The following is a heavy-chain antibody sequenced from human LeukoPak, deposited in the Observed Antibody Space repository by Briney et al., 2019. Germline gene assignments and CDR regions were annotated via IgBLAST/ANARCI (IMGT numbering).Heavy chain of an antibody. CDR3: AREGWPDRRVDY. Sequence: PSETLSLTCTVSGGSISSYYWSWIRQPPGKGLEWIGYIYYSGSTNYNPSLKSRVTISVDTSKNQFSLKLSSVTAADTAVYYCAREGWPDRRVDYWGQGTLVTVSS. V-gene: IGHV4-59*01. J-gene: IGHJ4*02. CDR2: IYYSGST. CDR1: GGSISSYY. D-gene: IGHD1-14*01.